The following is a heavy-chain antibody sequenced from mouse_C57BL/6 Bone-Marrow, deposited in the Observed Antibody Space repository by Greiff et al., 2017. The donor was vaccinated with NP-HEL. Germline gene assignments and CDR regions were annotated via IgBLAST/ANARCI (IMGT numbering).Heavy chain of an antibody. Sequence: EVKLVESGGGLVQPGGSLSLSCAASGFTFTDYYMSWVRQPPGKALEWLGFIRNKANGYTTEYSASVKGRFTISRDNSQSILYLQMIALRAEDSATYDCERLGGYPAWFAYWGQGTLVTVSA. CDR3: ERLGGYPAWFAY. CDR1: GFTFTDYY. D-gene: IGHD2-2*01. V-gene: IGHV7-3*01. J-gene: IGHJ3*01. CDR2: IRNKANGYTT.